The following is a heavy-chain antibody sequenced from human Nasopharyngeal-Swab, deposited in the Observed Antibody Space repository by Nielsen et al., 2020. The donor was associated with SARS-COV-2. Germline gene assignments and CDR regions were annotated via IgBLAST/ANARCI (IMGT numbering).Heavy chain of an antibody. D-gene: IGHD3-10*01. V-gene: IGHV1-69*04. CDR1: GGTFSSYA. Sequence: SVKVSCKASGGTFSSYAISWVRQAPGQGLEWMGRIIPILGIANYAQKFQGRATITADKSTSTAYMELSSLRSEDTAVYYCARDEGITMVRGDLAGMDVWGQGTTVTVSS. J-gene: IGHJ6*02. CDR3: ARDEGITMVRGDLAGMDV. CDR2: IIPILGIA.